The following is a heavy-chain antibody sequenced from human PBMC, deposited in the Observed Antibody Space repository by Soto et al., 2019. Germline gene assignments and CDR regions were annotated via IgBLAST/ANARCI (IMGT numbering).Heavy chain of an antibody. CDR1: GASISGYH. CDR3: ARGFSIDWYTYYLDD. D-gene: IGHD3-3*02. Sequence: SETLSLTCTVSGASISGYHWSWIRQPPGKGLECLGYISYSGSTNYNPSLKSRVTMSIDTSKNQFSLKLNSVTAADTAVYYCARGFSIDWYTYYLDDWGQGPLVT. V-gene: IGHV4-59*08. CDR2: ISYSGST. J-gene: IGHJ4*02.